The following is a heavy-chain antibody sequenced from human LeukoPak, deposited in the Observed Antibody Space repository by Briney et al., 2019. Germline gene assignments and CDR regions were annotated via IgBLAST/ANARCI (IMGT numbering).Heavy chain of an antibody. CDR1: GFSFTDAW. CDR3: TTSYDYDSGSYYNF. V-gene: IGHV3-15*01. D-gene: IGHD3-10*01. Sequence: GGSLRLSCAASGFSFTDAWMRWIRQAPGKGLEWVGRIKSRNHGGTTDYPAPVKGRFTISRDDSKNTLYLQMNSLKTEDTAVYYCTTSYDYDSGSYYNFWGQGTLVTVSS. CDR2: IKSRNHGGTT. J-gene: IGHJ4*02.